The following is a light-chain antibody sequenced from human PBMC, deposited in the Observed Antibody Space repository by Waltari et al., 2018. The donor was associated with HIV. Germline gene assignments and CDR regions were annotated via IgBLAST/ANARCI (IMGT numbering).Light chain of an antibody. Sequence: IVMTQSPATMSVSPGERATLSCRASQSVGSNLAWYQQKVGQAPRLLIYGASTRATGFPARFSGSGSGTEFTLTISSLQSEDFAVYYCQQYNNWPLTFGGGTKVEIK. CDR1: QSVGSN. CDR3: QQYNNWPLT. V-gene: IGKV3-15*01. CDR2: GAS. J-gene: IGKJ4*01.